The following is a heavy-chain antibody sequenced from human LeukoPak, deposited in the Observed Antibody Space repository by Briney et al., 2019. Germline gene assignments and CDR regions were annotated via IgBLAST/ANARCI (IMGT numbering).Heavy chain of an antibody. D-gene: IGHD6-6*01. V-gene: IGHV3-21*05. CDR2: ISSSSSFI. CDR1: GFTFSTYS. CDR3: VKNRQSSSSDFDY. Sequence: GGSLRLSCAASGFTFSTYSMNWVRQAPGKGLEWVSYISSSSSFITYADSIKGRFTIARDNAKNSLYLQMNSLRAEDTAVYYCVKNRQSSSSDFDYWGQGTLVTVSS. J-gene: IGHJ4*02.